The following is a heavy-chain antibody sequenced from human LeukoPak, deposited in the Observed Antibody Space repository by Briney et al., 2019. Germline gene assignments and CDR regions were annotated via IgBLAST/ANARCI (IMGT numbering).Heavy chain of an antibody. D-gene: IGHD3-22*01. V-gene: IGHV3-30-3*01. CDR2: ISYDGSNK. J-gene: IGHJ4*02. Sequence: LEWVAVISYDGSNKYYADSVKARFTISRDNSKNTLYLQMNSLRAEDTAVYYCASLYDSSGLWGQGTLVTVSS. CDR3: ASLYDSSGL.